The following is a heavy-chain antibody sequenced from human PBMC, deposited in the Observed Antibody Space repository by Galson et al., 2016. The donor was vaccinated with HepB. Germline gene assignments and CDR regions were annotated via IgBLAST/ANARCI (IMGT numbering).Heavy chain of an antibody. J-gene: IGHJ6*02. D-gene: IGHD3-10*01. CDR2: IRSKANSYAT. CDR1: GFTFSGSA. CDR3: TRTAAPGSSVGVRGHYYGLDV. V-gene: IGHV3-73*01. Sequence: SLRLSCAASGFTFSGSATHWVRQASGKGLEWVGRIRSKANSYATAYAASVKGRFTISRDDSKNTAYLQMNSLKTEDPAVYYCTRTAAPGSSVGVRGHYYGLDVWGQGTPGTVSS.